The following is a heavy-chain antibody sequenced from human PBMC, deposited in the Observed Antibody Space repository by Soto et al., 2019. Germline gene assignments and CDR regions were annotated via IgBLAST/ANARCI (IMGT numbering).Heavy chain of an antibody. J-gene: IGHJ4*02. Sequence: PGGSLRLSCAASGFTFSSYAMHWVRQAPGKGLEWVAVISYDGSNKYYADSVKGRFTISRDNSKNTLYLQMNSLRAEDTAVYYCARDRESDSSGYLDYWGQGDLVTVSS. D-gene: IGHD3-22*01. CDR3: ARDRESDSSGYLDY. CDR1: GFTFSSYA. CDR2: ISYDGSNK. V-gene: IGHV3-30-3*01.